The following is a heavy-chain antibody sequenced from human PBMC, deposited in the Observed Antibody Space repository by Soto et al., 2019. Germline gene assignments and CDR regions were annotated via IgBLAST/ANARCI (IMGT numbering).Heavy chain of an antibody. CDR3: ASWRWELLRYNCFDP. CDR1: GGSVSSGSYY. V-gene: IGHV4-61*01. CDR2: IYYSGST. J-gene: IGHJ5*02. Sequence: PSETLSLTCTVSGGSVSSGSYYWSWIRQPPGKGLEWIGYIYYSGSTNYNPSLKSRVTISVDTSKNQFSLKLSSVTAADTAVYYCASWRWELLRYNCFDPCGQGTLVTVSS. D-gene: IGHD1-26*01.